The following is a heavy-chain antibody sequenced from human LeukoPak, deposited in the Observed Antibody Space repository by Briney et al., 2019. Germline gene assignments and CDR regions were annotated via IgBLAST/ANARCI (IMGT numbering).Heavy chain of an antibody. CDR2: ISGSGDTT. CDR3: AKGRSGVSSAAINY. D-gene: IGHD2-2*01. V-gene: IGHV3-23*01. J-gene: IGHJ4*02. CDR1: GFTFSSYA. Sequence: GGSLRLSCAASGFTFSSYAMSWVRQAPGKGLEWVSTISGSGDTTYHADSVKGRFTISRDNSKNTLHLQMNSLRAEDTAVYSCAKGRSGVSSAAINYWGRGTLVTVSS.